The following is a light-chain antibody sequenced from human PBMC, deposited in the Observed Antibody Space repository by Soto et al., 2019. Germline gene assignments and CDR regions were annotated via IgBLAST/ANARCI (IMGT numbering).Light chain of an antibody. J-gene: IGKJ4*01. CDR2: WAS. CDR3: QQYYTKPLT. CDR1: RTFLYSDSKNY. V-gene: IGKV4-1*01. Sequence: DIVMTQSPDSLAVSLGERATINCKSSRTFLYSDSKNYLAWYQQKPGQPPRLLINWASTRESGVPDRFSGSGSGTDFTLAISSLQAEDAAVYYCQQYYTKPLTFGGGTKVEIK.